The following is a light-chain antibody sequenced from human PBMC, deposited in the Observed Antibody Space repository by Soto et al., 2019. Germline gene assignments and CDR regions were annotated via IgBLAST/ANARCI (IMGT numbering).Light chain of an antibody. CDR1: QSVSSN. CDR2: GAS. CDR3: QQYDNWPPLT. J-gene: IGKJ4*01. V-gene: IGKV3-15*01. Sequence: EIVMTQSPATLSVSPGERATLSCRASQSVSSNLAWYQQKPGQAPRLLIYGASTRATGIPARFNGSGSGTEFTLTISSLQSEDFAVYDCQQYDNWPPLTFGGGTKVEIK.